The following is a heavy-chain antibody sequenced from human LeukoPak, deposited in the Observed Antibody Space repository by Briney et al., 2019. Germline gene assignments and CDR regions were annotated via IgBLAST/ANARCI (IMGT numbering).Heavy chain of an antibody. CDR2: ISYDGSNK. Sequence: GGSLRLSCAASGFTFSSYGMHWVRQAPGKGLEWVAVISYDGSNKYYADSAKGRFTISRDNSKNTLYLQMNSLRAEDTAVYYCAKGSYCGGDCLIDYWGQGTLVTVSS. CDR3: AKGSYCGGDCLIDY. J-gene: IGHJ4*02. CDR1: GFTFSSYG. V-gene: IGHV3-30*18. D-gene: IGHD2-21*02.